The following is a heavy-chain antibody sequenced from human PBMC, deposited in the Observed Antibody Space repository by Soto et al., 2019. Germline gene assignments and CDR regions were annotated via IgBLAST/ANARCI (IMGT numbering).Heavy chain of an antibody. CDR3: AKDLDIVVVPASPPYIDH. D-gene: IGHD2-2*03. Sequence: GGSLRLSCAASGFTFSSYAMSWVRQAPGKGLEWVSAISGSGGSTYYADSVKGRFTISRDNSKNTLYLQMNSLRAEDTAVYYCAKDLDIVVVPASPPYIDHWGQGTLVTVS. J-gene: IGHJ4*02. V-gene: IGHV3-23*01. CDR2: ISGSGGST. CDR1: GFTFSSYA.